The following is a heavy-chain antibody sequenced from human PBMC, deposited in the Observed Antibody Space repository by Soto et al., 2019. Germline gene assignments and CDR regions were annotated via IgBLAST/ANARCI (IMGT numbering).Heavy chain of an antibody. V-gene: IGHV4-61*01. D-gene: IGHD6-13*01. CDR3: ARDGGSWIDY. CDR1: GGYVSSGSYY. CDR2: IYYSGST. Sequence: SETLSLTCPVSGGYVSSGSYYWSWIRQPPGKGLEWIGYIYYSGSTNYNPSLKSRVTISVDTSKNQFSLKLSSVTAADTAVYYCARDGGSWIDYWGQGTLVTVSS. J-gene: IGHJ4*02.